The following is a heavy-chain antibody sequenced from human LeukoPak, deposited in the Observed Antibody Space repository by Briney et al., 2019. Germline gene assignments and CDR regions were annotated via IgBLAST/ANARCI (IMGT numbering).Heavy chain of an antibody. CDR1: GFTFGDYA. Sequence: PGRSLRLSCTASGFTFGDYAMSWVRQAPGKGLEWVGFIRSKAYGGTTEYAASVKGRFTISRDDSKSIAYLQMNSLKTEDTAVYYCTRGKLSYYYDSSGLFYFDYWGQGTLVTVSS. J-gene: IGHJ4*02. D-gene: IGHD3-22*01. CDR2: IRSKAYGGTT. V-gene: IGHV3-49*04. CDR3: TRGKLSYYYDSSGLFYFDY.